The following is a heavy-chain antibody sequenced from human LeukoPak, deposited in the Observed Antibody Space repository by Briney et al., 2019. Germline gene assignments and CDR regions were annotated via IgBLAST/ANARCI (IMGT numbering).Heavy chain of an antibody. Sequence: GSLRLSCAASGFTFSSYGMSWVRQAPGKGLEWIGYIYYSGSTNYNPSLKSRVTISVDTSKNQFSLKLSSVTAADTAVYYCARGNIGYNRWGQGTLVTVSS. CDR3: ARGNIGYNR. D-gene: IGHD6-13*01. CDR2: IYYSGST. V-gene: IGHV4-59*01. J-gene: IGHJ5*02. CDR1: GFTFSSYG.